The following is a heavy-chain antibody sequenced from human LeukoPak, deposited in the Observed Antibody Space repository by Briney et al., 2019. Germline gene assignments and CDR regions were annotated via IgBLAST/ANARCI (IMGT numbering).Heavy chain of an antibody. J-gene: IGHJ3*02. D-gene: IGHD1-1*01. CDR1: EFTFTSHW. Sequence: GGSLRLSCAGSEFTFTSHWVYWVRQAPGRGLLWVSRTNPDGSNTAYADSVRGRFTISRDNAKYTLYLQMDSLRAEDTAMYYCVSTGFDIWGRGTMVTVSS. V-gene: IGHV3-74*01. CDR3: VSTGFDI. CDR2: TNPDGSNT.